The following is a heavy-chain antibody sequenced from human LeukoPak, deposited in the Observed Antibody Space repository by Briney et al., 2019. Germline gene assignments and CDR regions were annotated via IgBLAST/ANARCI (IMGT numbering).Heavy chain of an antibody. Sequence: PGGSLRLSCAASGFTFDDYGMSWVRQAPGKGLEWVSGISESGGSTYYADSVKGRFTISRDNSKNTLYLQMNTLRAEDTAVYYCAKGLSGSYYVHWFDPWGQGTLVTVSS. CDR3: AKGLSGSYYVHWFDP. V-gene: IGHV3-23*01. CDR2: ISESGGST. D-gene: IGHD1-26*01. J-gene: IGHJ5*02. CDR1: GFTFDDYG.